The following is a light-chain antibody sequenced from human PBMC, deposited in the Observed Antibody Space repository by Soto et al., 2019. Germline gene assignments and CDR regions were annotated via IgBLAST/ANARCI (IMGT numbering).Light chain of an antibody. J-gene: IGLJ2*01. CDR3: AAWDDSLNMV. V-gene: IGLV1-47*02. CDR2: SNN. CDR1: SSNIGNNY. Sequence: QSVLTQPPSASRTPGQRVTISCSRSSSNIGNNYVYWYQHLPGTAPKLLIYSNNQRPSGVPDRFSASKSGSSASLAISGLRSEDEADYYCAAWDDSLNMVFGGGTKLTVL.